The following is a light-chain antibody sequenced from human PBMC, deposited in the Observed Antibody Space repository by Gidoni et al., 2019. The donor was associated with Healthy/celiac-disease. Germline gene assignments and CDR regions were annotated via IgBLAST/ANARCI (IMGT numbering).Light chain of an antibody. Sequence: DIQMTQSPSTLSASVGDRVTLTCRASQSISSWLAWYKQKPGKAPKLLIYDASSLESGVPSRFSGSGSGTEFTLTISSLQPDDFATYYCQQYNSYSLTFGQGTKVEIK. CDR2: DAS. CDR1: QSISSW. CDR3: QQYNSYSLT. J-gene: IGKJ1*01. V-gene: IGKV1-5*01.